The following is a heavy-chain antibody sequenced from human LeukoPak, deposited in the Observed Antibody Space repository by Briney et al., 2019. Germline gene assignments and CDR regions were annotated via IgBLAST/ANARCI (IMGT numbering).Heavy chain of an antibody. J-gene: IGHJ6*02. CDR3: ARDRGYCSGGSCYGMDV. V-gene: IGHV3-7*01. Sequence: GGSLRLSCAASGFTFSSYWMSWVRQAPGKGLEWVANIKQDGSEKYYVDSVKGRFTISRDNAKNSLYLQMNSLRAEDTAVYYCARDRGYCSGGSCYGMDVWGQGTTVTVSS. D-gene: IGHD2-15*01. CDR1: GFTFSSYW. CDR2: IKQDGSEK.